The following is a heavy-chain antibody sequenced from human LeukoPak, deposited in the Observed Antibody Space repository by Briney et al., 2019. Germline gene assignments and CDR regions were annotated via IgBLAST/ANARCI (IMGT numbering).Heavy chain of an antibody. CDR2: IYTSGST. J-gene: IGHJ4*02. V-gene: IGHV4-4*07. D-gene: IGHD3-22*01. CDR3: AGTFYPYSYDSSVFAY. Sequence: SETPSLTCTVSGGSISSYYWSWIRQPAGKGLEWIGRIYTSGSTNYNPSLKSRVTMSVDTAKNQFSLKLSSVTASDTAVYYCAGTFYPYSYDSSVFAYWDKETLETVPS. CDR1: GGSISSYY.